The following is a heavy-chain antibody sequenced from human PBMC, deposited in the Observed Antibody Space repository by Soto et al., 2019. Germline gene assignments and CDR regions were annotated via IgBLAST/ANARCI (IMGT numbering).Heavy chain of an antibody. Sequence: QVQLVQSGAEVKKPGASVKVSCKASGYTFTSYDINWVRQATGHGLEWMGWMNPNSGNTGYAQKFQGRVTMTRYTSISTAYMERSSLRSEDTAVYYCARGLRLPYDCSGYRGGYGMDVWGQGTTVTVSS. V-gene: IGHV1-8*01. CDR3: ARGLRLPYDCSGYRGGYGMDV. J-gene: IGHJ6*02. CDR1: GYTFTSYD. CDR2: MNPNSGNT. D-gene: IGHD3-22*01.